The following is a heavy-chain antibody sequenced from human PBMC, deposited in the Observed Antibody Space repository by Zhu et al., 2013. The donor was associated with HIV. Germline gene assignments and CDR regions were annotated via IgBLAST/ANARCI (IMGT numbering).Heavy chain of an antibody. D-gene: IGHD4-17*01. Sequence: QVQLMQSGAEVKKPGASVKVSCKASGYTFIGYYIQWVRQTPGQGLEWMGWISAYNGNTNYAQKLQGRVTMTTDTSTSTAYMELRSLRSDDTAVYYCARDLDGDYPYYFDYWGQGTLVTVSS. CDR1: GYTFIGYY. V-gene: IGHV1-18*04. CDR2: ISAYNGNT. CDR3: ARDLDGDYPYYFDY. J-gene: IGHJ4*02.